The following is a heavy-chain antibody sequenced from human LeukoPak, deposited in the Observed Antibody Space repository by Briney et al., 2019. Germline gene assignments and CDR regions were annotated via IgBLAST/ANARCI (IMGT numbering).Heavy chain of an antibody. CDR2: IRWDGIIK. J-gene: IGHJ4*02. V-gene: IGHV3-30*02. CDR1: GFTFSSYG. D-gene: IGHD3-22*01. Sequence: PGGSLTLSCAASGFTFSSYGMHWVRQAPGKGREWVAFIRWDGIIKYYADSVKGRFTISRDTSKNTLYLQMNSLRAEDTAVYYCARSKSYDSSGYYFDYWGQGTLVTVSS. CDR3: ARSKSYDSSGYYFDY.